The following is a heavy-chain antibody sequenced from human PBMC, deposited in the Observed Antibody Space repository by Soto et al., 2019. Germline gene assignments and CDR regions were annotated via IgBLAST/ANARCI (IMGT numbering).Heavy chain of an antibody. V-gene: IGHV4-61*01. D-gene: IGHD3-10*01. CDR3: PSSAGVVVDY. Sequence: QVQLQESGPGLGKPSETLSLTCSVSGGSVSSGSYYWTWIRQPPGKGLEWIGYISYSGRTNYNPSLKSRVTISVDPSKTQFSLKLSSATAADTAMYYCPSSAGVVVDYWGQGTLVAVSS. CDR1: GGSVSSGSYY. J-gene: IGHJ4*02. CDR2: ISYSGRT.